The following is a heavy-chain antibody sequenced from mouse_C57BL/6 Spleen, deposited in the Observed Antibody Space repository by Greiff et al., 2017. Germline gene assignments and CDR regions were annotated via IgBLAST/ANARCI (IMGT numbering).Heavy chain of an antibody. V-gene: IGHV2-9-1*01. CDR2: IWTGGGS. CDR3: ARRGNYYAMDY. CDR1: GFSLTSYA. Sequence: VKVVESGPGLVAPSQSLSITCTVSGFSLTSYAISWVRQPPGKGLEWLGVIWTGGGSNYNSALKSRLSTSKNNSKIQVFIKMNSEQTDDTASYCYARRGNYYAMDYWGQGTSVTVSS. J-gene: IGHJ4*01.